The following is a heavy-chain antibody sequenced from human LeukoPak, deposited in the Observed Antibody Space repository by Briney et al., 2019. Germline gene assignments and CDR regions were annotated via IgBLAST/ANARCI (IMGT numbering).Heavy chain of an antibody. D-gene: IGHD3-22*01. J-gene: IGHJ4*02. Sequence: ASVKLSFKASGSIFSNCGVIWVRQAPGQGLGWMAWISPYKGDTKYAQKFQGRVTVTADTSTATVYMELRSLRSDDTAIYYCARSHSGSLMAPFDHWGQDTLGTVST. V-gene: IGHV1-18*01. CDR1: GSIFSNCG. CDR2: ISPYKGDT. CDR3: ARSHSGSLMAPFDH.